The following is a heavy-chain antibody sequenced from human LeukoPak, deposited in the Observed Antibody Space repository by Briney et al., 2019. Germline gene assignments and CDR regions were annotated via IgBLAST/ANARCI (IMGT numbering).Heavy chain of an antibody. CDR3: ARDHDMATSYWYFDL. Sequence: PSETLSLTCAVSGGSISSSNWWSWVRQPPGKGLEWIGEIYHSGSTNYNPSLKSRVTISVDTSKNQFSLKLSSVTAADTAVYYCARDHDMATSYWYFDLWGRGTLVTVSS. V-gene: IGHV4-4*02. CDR1: GGSISSSNW. D-gene: IGHD5-24*01. CDR2: IYHSGST. J-gene: IGHJ2*01.